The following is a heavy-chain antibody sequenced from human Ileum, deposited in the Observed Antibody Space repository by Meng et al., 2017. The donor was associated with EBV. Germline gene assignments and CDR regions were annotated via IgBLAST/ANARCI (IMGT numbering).Heavy chain of an antibody. CDR2: IYNSGST. Sequence: GQLQGSGQGLVKRPEPLALTCSVSGGSVRSGGNYWSWIRQTPGKGLEWIGYIYNSGSTNYNPSLKSRVTISVDTSKNQFSLKLSSVTAADTAVYYCARDGYSSGSDWGQGTLVTVSS. V-gene: IGHV4-61*08. CDR1: GGSVRSGGNY. J-gene: IGHJ4*02. CDR3: ARDGYSSGSD. D-gene: IGHD6-19*01.